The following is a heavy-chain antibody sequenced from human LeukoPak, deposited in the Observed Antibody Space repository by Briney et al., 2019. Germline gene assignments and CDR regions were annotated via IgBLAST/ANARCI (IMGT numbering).Heavy chain of an antibody. J-gene: IGHJ4*02. D-gene: IGHD3-10*01. CDR3: ARFPRYGSETYNSFDY. CDR1: GGSFSGYY. CDR2: INYSGST. Sequence: PSETLSLTCAVYGGSFSGYYWNWIRQPPGKGLEWIGEINYSGSTNYNPSLKSRVSISIDTSKNQFSLNLSSVTAADTAVYYCARFPRYGSETYNSFDYWGQGTLVTVSS. V-gene: IGHV4-34*01.